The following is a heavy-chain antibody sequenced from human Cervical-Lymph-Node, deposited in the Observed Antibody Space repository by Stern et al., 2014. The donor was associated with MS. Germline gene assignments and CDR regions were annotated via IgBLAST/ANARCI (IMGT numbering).Heavy chain of an antibody. CDR2: ISSTSSTT. Sequence: EVQLVESGGGLVQPGGSLRLSCAASGITFNTYSMNWVRQAPGKGLEWVSYISSTSSTTYYADSVKGRFTISRDNAKNSLFLQMNSLRDEDTAVYYCATFEDYWGQGTLVTVSS. V-gene: IGHV3-48*02. J-gene: IGHJ4*02. CDR3: ATFEDY. CDR1: GITFNTYS.